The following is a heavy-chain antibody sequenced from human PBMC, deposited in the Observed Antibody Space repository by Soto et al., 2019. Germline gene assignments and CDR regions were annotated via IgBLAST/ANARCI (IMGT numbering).Heavy chain of an antibody. V-gene: IGHV4-31*03. Sequence: PSETLSLTCTVSGGSIGGGGYYWSWIRQHPGKGLEWIGYIYYSGSTYYNLSLKSRVTISVDTSKNQFSLKLSSVTAADTAVYYCARVLAARTFDNWGQGTLVTVSS. CDR3: ARVLAARTFDN. D-gene: IGHD6-6*01. CDR2: IYYSGST. J-gene: IGHJ4*02. CDR1: GGSIGGGGYY.